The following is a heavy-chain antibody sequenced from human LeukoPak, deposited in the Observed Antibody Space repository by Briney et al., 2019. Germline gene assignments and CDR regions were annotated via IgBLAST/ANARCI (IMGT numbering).Heavy chain of an antibody. V-gene: IGHV3-15*01. J-gene: IGHJ4*02. D-gene: IGHD4-17*01. CDR2: IKSKTDGGTT. CDR3: TTGYGDYPFDY. Sequence: GGSLRLSCAASGFTFSNAWMSWVRQAPGEGLEWVGRIKSKTDGGTTDHAAPVKGRFTISRDDSKNTLYLQMNSLKTEDTAVYYCTTGYGDYPFDYWGQGTLVTVSS. CDR1: GFTFSNAW.